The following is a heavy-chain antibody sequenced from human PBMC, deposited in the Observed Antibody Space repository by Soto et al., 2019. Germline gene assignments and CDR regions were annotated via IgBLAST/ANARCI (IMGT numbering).Heavy chain of an antibody. D-gene: IGHD3-22*01. CDR1: GDTFSSYA. Sequence: SVKVSCKASGDTFSSYAISWVRQDPGQGLEWMGGIIPILGTPTYAQKFQGRVTITADKSTSTVYMELSSLRSEDTAVYYCARERSRYDRSGYYRPDYWGQGTLVTVSS. J-gene: IGHJ4*02. V-gene: IGHV1-69*10. CDR3: ARERSRYDRSGYYRPDY. CDR2: IIPILGTP.